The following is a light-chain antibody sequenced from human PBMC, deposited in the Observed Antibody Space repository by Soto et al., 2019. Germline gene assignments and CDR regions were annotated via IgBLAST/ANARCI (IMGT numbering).Light chain of an antibody. V-gene: IGKV3-15*01. CDR3: QQYKSWPIT. CDR1: QSVSGD. Sequence: EIVMMQSPATLSLSPGERATLSCRASQSVSGDLAWYQQKPGQAPRLLIYGPSTRATGIPARFSGSGSGTEFTLTISGLQSEDFAIYFCQQYKSWPITFGQGTRLEIK. CDR2: GPS. J-gene: IGKJ5*01.